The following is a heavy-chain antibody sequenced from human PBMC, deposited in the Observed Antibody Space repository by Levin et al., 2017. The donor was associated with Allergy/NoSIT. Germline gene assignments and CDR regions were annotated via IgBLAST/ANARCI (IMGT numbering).Heavy chain of an antibody. CDR3: AKDHGGCTGGVCYTGAFDI. Sequence: GGSLRLSCAASGFTFSSYAMSWVRQAPGKGLEWVSAISGSGGSTYYADSVKGRFTISRDNSKNTLYLQMNSLRAEDTAVYYCAKDHGGCTGGVCYTGAFDIWGQGTMVTVSS. V-gene: IGHV3-23*01. CDR1: GFTFSSYA. D-gene: IGHD2-8*02. CDR2: ISGSGGST. J-gene: IGHJ3*02.